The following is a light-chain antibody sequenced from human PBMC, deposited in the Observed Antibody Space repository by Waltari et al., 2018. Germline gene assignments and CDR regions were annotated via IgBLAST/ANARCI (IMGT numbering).Light chain of an antibody. CDR2: DAS. CDR1: QSISSW. V-gene: IGKV1-5*01. CDR3: QQSYSTPRT. J-gene: IGKJ2*01. Sequence: DIQMTQSPSTLSASVGDRVTITCRASQSISSWLAWYQQKPGKAPKLLIYDASSLESGVPSRFSGSGSGTEFTLTISSLQPDDFVTYYCQQSYSTPRTFGQGTKVEI.